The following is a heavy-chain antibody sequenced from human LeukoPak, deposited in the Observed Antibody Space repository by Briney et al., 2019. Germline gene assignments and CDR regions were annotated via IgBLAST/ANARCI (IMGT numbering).Heavy chain of an antibody. CDR3: ASGGLDFDY. CDR2: IYYSGST. V-gene: IGHV4-59*08. CDR1: GGSINNYF. J-gene: IGHJ4*02. Sequence: SETLSLTCSVSGGSINNYFWSWIRQPPGKGLEWIGYIYYSGSTNYNPSLKSRVTISVDTSKNYFSLKLSSVTAADTAVYYCASGGLDFDYWGQGTLVTVSS. D-gene: IGHD3-16*01.